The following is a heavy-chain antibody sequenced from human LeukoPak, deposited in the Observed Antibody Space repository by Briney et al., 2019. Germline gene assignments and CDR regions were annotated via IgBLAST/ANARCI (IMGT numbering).Heavy chain of an antibody. CDR3: ARDGEEVLLWFGENSNYFDY. D-gene: IGHD3-10*01. Sequence: ASVKVSCKASGYTFTSYGIIWVRQAPGQGLEWMGWISAYNGNTNYAQKLQGRVTMTTDTSTSTAYMELRSLRSDDTAVYYCARDGEEVLLWFGENSNYFDYWGQGTLVTVSS. CDR1: GYTFTSYG. J-gene: IGHJ4*02. CDR2: ISAYNGNT. V-gene: IGHV1-18*01.